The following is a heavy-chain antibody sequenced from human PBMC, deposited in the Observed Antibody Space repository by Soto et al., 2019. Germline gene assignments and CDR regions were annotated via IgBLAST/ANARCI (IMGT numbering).Heavy chain of an antibody. CDR3: ARRIGGWWCDP. J-gene: IGHJ5*02. CDR1: GGSISSYY. D-gene: IGHD3-16*01. Sequence: QVQLQESGPGLVKPSETLSLTCTVSGGSISSYYWSWIRQPPGKGLEWIGYIYYSGSTNYNPSLKSRVTISVDTSKNQFSLKLSSVTAADTAVYYCARRIGGWWCDPWGQGTLVTVSS. V-gene: IGHV4-59*08. CDR2: IYYSGST.